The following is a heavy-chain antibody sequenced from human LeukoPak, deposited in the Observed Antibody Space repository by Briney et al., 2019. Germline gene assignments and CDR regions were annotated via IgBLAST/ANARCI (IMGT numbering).Heavy chain of an antibody. Sequence: SVKVSCKASGGTFISYAISWVRQAPGQGLEWMGGIIPIFGTANYAQKFQGRVTITADESTSTAYMELSSLRSEDTAVYYCVPHTRSDTAMVNWGQGTLVTVSS. J-gene: IGHJ4*02. V-gene: IGHV1-69*13. CDR2: IIPIFGTA. CDR3: VPHTRSDTAMVN. CDR1: GGTFISYA. D-gene: IGHD5-18*01.